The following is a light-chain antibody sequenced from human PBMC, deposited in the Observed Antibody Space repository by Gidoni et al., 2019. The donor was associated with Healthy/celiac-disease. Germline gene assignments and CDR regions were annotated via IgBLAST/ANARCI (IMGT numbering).Light chain of an antibody. Sequence: DIQMTQSPSSLSASVGDRVTITCRASQRISSYLNWYQQTHRKAPKLLIYAASSLQSGVPSRFSGCGSVTDFTLTISSLQPEDFATYSCQQSYSTPLTFGGGTKVEIK. CDR3: QQSYSTPLT. CDR2: AAS. V-gene: IGKV1-39*01. J-gene: IGKJ4*01. CDR1: QRISSY.